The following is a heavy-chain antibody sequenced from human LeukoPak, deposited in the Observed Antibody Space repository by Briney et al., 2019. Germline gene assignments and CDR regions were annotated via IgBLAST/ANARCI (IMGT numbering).Heavy chain of an antibody. V-gene: IGHV3-48*01. D-gene: IGHD6-13*01. J-gene: IGHJ5*02. CDR1: GFTFSSYV. Sequence: GGSLRLSCAASGFTFSSYVMNWVRQAPGKGLEWVSYISSGSTIIHYADSVKGRFTISRDDAKNSLYLQMNSLRAEDTAVYYCAKVPRQHDNWFDPWGQGTLVTVSS. CDR2: ISSGSTII. CDR3: AKVPRQHDNWFDP.